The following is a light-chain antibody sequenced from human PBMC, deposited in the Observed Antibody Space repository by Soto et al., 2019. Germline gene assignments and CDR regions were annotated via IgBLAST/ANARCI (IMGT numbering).Light chain of an antibody. J-gene: IGKJ1*01. CDR1: QNIWSY. CDR2: AAS. CDR3: QQSYKTPWT. V-gene: IGKV1-39*01. Sequence: DIQMTQSPSSLSASVGDRVTITCRANQNIWSYLVWFQHKLGQAPRLLIHAASTLASGVPSRCSGSDSGTDFTLTISGLEHEDSATYYCQQSYKTPWTFGQGNTVE.